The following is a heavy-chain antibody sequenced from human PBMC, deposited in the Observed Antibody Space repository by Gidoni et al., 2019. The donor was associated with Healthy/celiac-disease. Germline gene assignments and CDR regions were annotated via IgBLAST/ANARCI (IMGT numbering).Heavy chain of an antibody. J-gene: IGHJ5*02. Sequence: QVQLQQWGAGLLKPSETLSLTCAVYGGSFSGYYWSWIRQPPGKGLEWIGEINHSGSTNYNPSLKSRVTISVDTSKNQFSLKLSSVTAADTAVYYCARGLRITMIVVVTGWFDPWGQGTLVTVSS. CDR2: INHSGST. CDR1: GGSFSGYY. CDR3: ARGLRITMIVVVTGWFDP. D-gene: IGHD3-22*01. V-gene: IGHV4-34*01.